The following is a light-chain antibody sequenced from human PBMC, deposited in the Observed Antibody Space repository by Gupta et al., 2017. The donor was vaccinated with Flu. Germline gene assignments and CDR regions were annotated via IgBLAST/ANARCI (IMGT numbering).Light chain of an antibody. J-gene: IGKJ1*01. CDR1: QSVSSN. V-gene: IGKV3-15*01. Sequence: EVVMTQSPATLPVAPGERATLSCRASQSVSSNLAWSQQKPGQAPRRLIYGASTRATGIPARFSGSGSGTDFTLKISSVESEDFGVYYCKQYKHWFWTFGQGTKVEIK. CDR3: KQYKHWFWT. CDR2: GAS.